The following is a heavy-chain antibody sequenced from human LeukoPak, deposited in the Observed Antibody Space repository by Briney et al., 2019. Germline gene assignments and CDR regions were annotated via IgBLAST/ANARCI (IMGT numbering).Heavy chain of an antibody. J-gene: IGHJ4*02. D-gene: IGHD3-22*01. Sequence: GGSLRLSCAASGFTFSLYAMAWVRQAPGKGLEWVSTIRGSGGSTYYADSVKGRFTISRDNSKNTLYLQMNSLRAEDTALYSRAKGFHSRGGAAYFDYWGQGALVTVSS. CDR1: GFTFSLYA. CDR2: IRGSGGST. V-gene: IGHV3-23*01. CDR3: AKGFHSRGGAAYFDY.